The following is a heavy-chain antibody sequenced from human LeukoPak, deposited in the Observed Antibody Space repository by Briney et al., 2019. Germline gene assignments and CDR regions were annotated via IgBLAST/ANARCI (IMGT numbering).Heavy chain of an antibody. CDR3: ARHNPLTYYDFWSGPINWFDP. J-gene: IGHJ5*02. V-gene: IGHV4-38-2*01. CDR2: IYHSGST. Sequence: SETLSLTCAVSGYSISSGYYWGWIRQPPGKGLEWIGSIYHSGSTYYNPSLKCRVTISVDTSKNQFSLKLSSVTAADTAVYYCARHNPLTYYDFWSGPINWFDPWGQGTLVTVSS. CDR1: GYSISSGYY. D-gene: IGHD3-3*01.